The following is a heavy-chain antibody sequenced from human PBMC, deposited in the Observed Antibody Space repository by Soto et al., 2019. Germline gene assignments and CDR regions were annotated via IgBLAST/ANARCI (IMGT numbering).Heavy chain of an antibody. D-gene: IGHD1-1*01. Sequence: QVQLVESGGGVVQAGRSLRLSCAASGLTFRNYGMHWVRQAPGKGLEWVAIIWHDGSQKYYADSVKGRFSISRDNSKNTLYLQMTSPRAEDTAVYYGASWLEPSSYYGMDAWGQGTTVTVSS. V-gene: IGHV3-33*01. J-gene: IGHJ6*02. CDR2: IWHDGSQK. CDR3: ASWLEPSSYYGMDA. CDR1: GLTFRNYG.